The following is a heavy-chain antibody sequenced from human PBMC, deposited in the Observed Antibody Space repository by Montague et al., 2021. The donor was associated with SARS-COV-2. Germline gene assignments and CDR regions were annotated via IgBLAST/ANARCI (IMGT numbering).Heavy chain of an antibody. V-gene: IGHV3-30-3*01. Sequence: SLSLSCAASGLTVSWNSGAERRSTRLNWREGSTSNADDGSNKYYADSVKGRFTISRDNSKNTLYLQMNSLRAEDTAVYYCARARSGSYYNPYDYWGQGTLVTVSS. J-gene: IGHJ4*02. CDR3: ARARSGSYYNPYDY. CDR1: GLTVSWNS. CDR2: NADDGSNK. D-gene: IGHD3-10*01.